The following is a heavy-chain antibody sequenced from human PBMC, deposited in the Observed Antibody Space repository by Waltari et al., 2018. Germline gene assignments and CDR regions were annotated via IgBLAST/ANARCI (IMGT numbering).Heavy chain of an antibody. CDR1: GGSFSGYY. Sequence: QVQLQQWGAGLLKPSETLSLTCAVYGGSFSGYYWSWIRQPPGKGLEWIGEINHSGSTNYNPSLKSRVTISVDTSKNQFSLKLSSVTAADTAVYYCARGPVKYRNKNYFDYWGQGTLVTVSS. CDR2: INHSGST. D-gene: IGHD3-16*02. J-gene: IGHJ4*02. CDR3: ARGPVKYRNKNYFDY. V-gene: IGHV4-34*01.